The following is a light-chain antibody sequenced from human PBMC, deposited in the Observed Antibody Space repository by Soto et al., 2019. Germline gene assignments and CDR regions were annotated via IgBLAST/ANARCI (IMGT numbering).Light chain of an antibody. CDR1: SSDVGGYNY. J-gene: IGLJ1*01. CDR3: SSYTSSSTLDYV. Sequence: QSALTQPASVSGSPGQSITISCTGTSSDVGGYNYVSWYQQHPGEAPKLMIYDVSNRPSGVSNRFSGSKSGNTASLTISGLQAEDEADYYCSSYTSSSTLDYVFGTGTKVTVL. CDR2: DVS. V-gene: IGLV2-14*01.